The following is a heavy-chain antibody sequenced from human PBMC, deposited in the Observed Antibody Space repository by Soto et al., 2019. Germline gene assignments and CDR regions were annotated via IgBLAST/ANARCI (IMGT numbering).Heavy chain of an antibody. J-gene: IGHJ4*02. V-gene: IGHV4-31*03. CDR3: AREAAKPTYGDHRGYFDP. Sequence: SETLSLTCTVSGGSISSGGYYWSWIRQHPGKGLEWIGYIYYSGSTYYNPSLKSRVTISVDTSKNQFSLKLSSVTAADTAVYYCAREAAKPTYGDHRGYFDPWGQGTLVTVSS. CDR1: GGSISSGGYY. CDR2: IYYSGST. D-gene: IGHD4-17*01.